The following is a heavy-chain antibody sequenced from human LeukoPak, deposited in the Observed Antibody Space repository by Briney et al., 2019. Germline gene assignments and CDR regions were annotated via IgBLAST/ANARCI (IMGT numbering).Heavy chain of an antibody. J-gene: IGHJ3*02. D-gene: IGHD3-22*01. CDR2: ISSSSSYI. Sequence: PGGSLRLSCAASGFTFSSYSMNWVRQAPGKGLEWVSSISSSSSYIYYADSVKGRFTISRDNAKNSLYLQMNSLRAEDTALYHCARNYYDSSGYFDAFDIWGQGTMVTVSS. CDR3: ARNYYDSSGYFDAFDI. V-gene: IGHV3-21*04. CDR1: GFTFSSYS.